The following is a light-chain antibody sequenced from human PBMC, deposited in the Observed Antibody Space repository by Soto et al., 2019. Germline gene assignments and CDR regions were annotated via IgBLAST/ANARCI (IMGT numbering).Light chain of an antibody. J-gene: IGKJ4*01. CDR1: QSIASF. CDR3: LQDYSPLLA. V-gene: IGKV1-39*01. Sequence: DIQMTQSPSSLSASIGDTVTITCRASQSIASFLNWLQLKPGKAPKLLISDTSTLQSGVPSRFSGGVSGTEFTLAIRSLQPEESALYFCLQDYSPLLAFGAGTRVEIK. CDR2: DTS.